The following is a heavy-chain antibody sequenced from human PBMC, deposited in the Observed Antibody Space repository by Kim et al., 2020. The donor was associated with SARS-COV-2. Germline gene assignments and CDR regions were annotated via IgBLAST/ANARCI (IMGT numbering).Heavy chain of an antibody. D-gene: IGHD3-22*01. CDR2: IKQDGSEK. CDR3: ARDYDYDSSGYYGMDV. V-gene: IGHV3-7*01. J-gene: IGHJ6*02. CDR1: GFTFSSYW. Sequence: GGSLRLSCAASGFTFSSYWMSWVRQAPGKGLEWVANIKQDGSEKYYVDCVKGRFTISRDNAKNSLYLQMNSLRAEDTAVYYCARDYDYDSSGYYGMDVWGQGTTVTVSS.